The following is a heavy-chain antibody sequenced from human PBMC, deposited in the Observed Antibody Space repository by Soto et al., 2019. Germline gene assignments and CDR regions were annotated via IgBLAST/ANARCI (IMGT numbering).Heavy chain of an antibody. CDR2: IYYSGST. Sequence: SETLSLTCTVSGGSISSGDYYWSWIRQPPRKGLEWIGYIYYSGSTYYNPSLKSRVTISVDTSKNQFSLKLSSVTAADTAVYYCARGYVYDSSGYYPAGTIPGWFDPWGQGTLVTVSS. V-gene: IGHV4-30-4*01. CDR3: ARGYVYDSSGYYPAGTIPGWFDP. D-gene: IGHD3-22*01. J-gene: IGHJ5*02. CDR1: GGSISSGDYY.